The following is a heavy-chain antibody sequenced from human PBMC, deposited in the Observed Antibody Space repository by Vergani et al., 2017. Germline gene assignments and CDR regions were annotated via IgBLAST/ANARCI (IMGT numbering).Heavy chain of an antibody. Sequence: QVQLAESGGGRVQPGRSLRLSCAASGFSLSSPAIHWVRQAPGKGMEWVAVISNDGSKKYYADSVKGRLTISRHNAKNTLDLQMNSLRSQDTAVYYCAKAGSVTSGSLQYKLYLDVWGKGTTVTVS. CDR1: GFSLSSPA. D-gene: IGHD3-10*01. J-gene: IGHJ6*03. V-gene: IGHV3-30*18. CDR3: AKAGSVTSGSLQYKLYLDV. CDR2: ISNDGSKK.